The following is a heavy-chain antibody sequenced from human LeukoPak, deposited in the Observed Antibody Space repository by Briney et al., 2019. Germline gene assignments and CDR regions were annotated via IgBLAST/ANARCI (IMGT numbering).Heavy chain of an antibody. Sequence: GGSLRLSCAASGFTFDDSGMSWVRQAPGKGLEWVSAISGSGGSTYYADSVKGRFTISRDNSKNTLYLQMNSLRAEDTAVYYCAKTSSSSGWYGSLGYWGQGTLVTVSS. CDR3: AKTSSSSGWYGSLGY. J-gene: IGHJ4*02. D-gene: IGHD6-19*01. V-gene: IGHV3-23*01. CDR2: ISGSGGST. CDR1: GFTFDDSG.